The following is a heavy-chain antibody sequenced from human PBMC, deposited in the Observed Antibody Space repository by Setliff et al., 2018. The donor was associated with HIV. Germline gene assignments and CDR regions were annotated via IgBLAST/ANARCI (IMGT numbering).Heavy chain of an antibody. CDR2: IIPIVDKT. CDR1: GGTFSSHA. CDR3: AREPDYGIRDAFDI. J-gene: IGHJ3*02. D-gene: IGHD4-17*01. V-gene: IGHV1-69*10. Sequence: SVKVSCKASGGTFSSHAINWVRQAPGQGLEWMGGIIPIVDKTNYAQKFQGRVAITADKSTITAYMELSSLRSEGTAVYYCAREPDYGIRDAFDIWGQGTMVTVSS.